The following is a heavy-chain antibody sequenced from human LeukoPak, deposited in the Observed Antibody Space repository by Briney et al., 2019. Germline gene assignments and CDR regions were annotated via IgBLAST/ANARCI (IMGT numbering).Heavy chain of an antibody. V-gene: IGHV3-74*01. Sequence: GGSLRLSCAASEFTFSAYWMHWVRQAPGKGLVWVSRIRGDGSMTNYADSVKGRFTISRDNAKNTLYLQMNSLRLEDTAVYYCARESLAAAADYWGQGTVVTVSS. J-gene: IGHJ4*02. CDR3: ARESLAAAADY. CDR1: EFTFSAYW. D-gene: IGHD6-25*01. CDR2: IRGDGSMT.